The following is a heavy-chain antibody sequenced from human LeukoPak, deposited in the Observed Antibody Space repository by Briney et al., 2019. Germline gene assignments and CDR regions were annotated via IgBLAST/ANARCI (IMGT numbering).Heavy chain of an antibody. D-gene: IGHD2-2*01. CDR1: GGSFSGYY. CDR2: INRSGGT. J-gene: IGHJ1*01. Sequence: SETLSLTCAVYGGSFSGYYWSWIRQSPGKGLEWIGEINRSGGTNYNPSLKSRVTISVDTSKNQFSLKLSSVTAADTAVYYCAGYCSSTSCYEYFQHWGQGTLVTVSS. CDR3: AGYCSSTSCYEYFQH. V-gene: IGHV4-34*01.